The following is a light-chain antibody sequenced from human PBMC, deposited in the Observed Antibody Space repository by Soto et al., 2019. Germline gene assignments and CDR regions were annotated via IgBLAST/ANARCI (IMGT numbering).Light chain of an antibody. J-gene: IGKJ1*01. V-gene: IGKV1-12*01. CDR2: SAS. CDR1: QCISGW. Sequence: DIQMTQSPSSVSASVGDRVTITCRASQCISGWLAWYQQKPGQAPKLLIYSASTLQSGVPSRFSDSGSGPDFTLSISSLQTEDFGTYYCQQANSFPWTFGQGTKVDIK. CDR3: QQANSFPWT.